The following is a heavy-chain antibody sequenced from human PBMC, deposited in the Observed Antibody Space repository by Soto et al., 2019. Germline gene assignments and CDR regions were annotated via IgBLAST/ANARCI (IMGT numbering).Heavy chain of an antibody. CDR2: VSIGGST. D-gene: IGHD2-15*01. CDR1: GFTFSSYA. Sequence: DVQLLESGGGLVQPEGSLRLSCAASGFTFSSYAMGWVRQGPGKGLEWVAVVSIGGSTHYADSVRGRFTISRDNSKNTLSLQMNSLTAEATAVYFCAKRRGAGGHFDYWGQGALVTVS. V-gene: IGHV3-23*01. J-gene: IGHJ4*02. CDR3: AKRRGAGGHFDY.